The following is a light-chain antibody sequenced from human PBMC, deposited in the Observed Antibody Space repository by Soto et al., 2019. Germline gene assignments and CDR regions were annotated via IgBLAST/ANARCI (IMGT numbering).Light chain of an antibody. CDR2: DAS. CDR3: QQRSNWPVT. J-gene: IGKJ1*01. CDR1: QSVSSY. Sequence: EIVLTQSPATLSLSPGEGATLSCRASQSVSSYFAWYQQKPGQAPRLLIYDASNRATGIPARFSGSGFGTDFTLTISSLEPEDFAVYYCQQRSNWPVTFGLGTKVDIK. V-gene: IGKV3-11*01.